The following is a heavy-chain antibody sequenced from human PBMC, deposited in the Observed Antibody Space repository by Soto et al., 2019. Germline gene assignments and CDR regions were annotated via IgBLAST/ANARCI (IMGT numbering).Heavy chain of an antibody. V-gene: IGHV2-5*02. CDR3: AHTDTVTTPGRWFDP. CDR1: GFSLNNNGVG. D-gene: IGHD4-17*01. J-gene: IGHJ5*02. CDR2: IYWDDDK. Sequence: SGPTLVNPTQTLTLTCRFSGFSLNNNGVGVGWIRQPPGKALEWLAVIYWDDDKRYSPSLKNRLTITKDTSKNQVVLTMTNVDPVDTATYYCAHTDTVTTPGRWFDPWGQGTLVTVSS.